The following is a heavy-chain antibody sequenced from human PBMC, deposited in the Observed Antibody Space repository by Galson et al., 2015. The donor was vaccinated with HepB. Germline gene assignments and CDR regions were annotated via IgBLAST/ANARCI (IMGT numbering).Heavy chain of an antibody. D-gene: IGHD5-18*01. Sequence: LRLSCAASGFTFSSYSMNWVRQAPGKGLEWVSSISSSSTYIYYADSVKGRFTISRDNAKNSLYLQMNSLRAEDTAVYYCAREGYSSSRSLLWGRGTLVTVSS. CDR3: AREGYSSSRSLL. CDR1: GFTFSSYS. CDR2: ISSSSTYI. J-gene: IGHJ2*01. V-gene: IGHV3-21*01.